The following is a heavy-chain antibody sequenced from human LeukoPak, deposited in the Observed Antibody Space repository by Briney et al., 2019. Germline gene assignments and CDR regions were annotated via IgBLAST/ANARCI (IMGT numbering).Heavy chain of an antibody. CDR1: GGSFNNYY. CDR3: ARDVSGDYVFDY. J-gene: IGHJ4*02. D-gene: IGHD4-17*01. CDR2: VNRSGST. V-gene: IGHV4-34*01. Sequence: PSETLSLTCAVYGGSFNNYYWSWIRQPPGKGLEWIGEVNRSGSTNYNPSLKSRVTISVDTSKNQFSLKLSSVTAADTAVYYCARDVSGDYVFDYWGQGTLVTVSS.